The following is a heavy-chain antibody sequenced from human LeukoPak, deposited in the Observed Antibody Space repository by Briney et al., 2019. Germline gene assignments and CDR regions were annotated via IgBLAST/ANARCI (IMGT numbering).Heavy chain of an antibody. Sequence: GGSLRLSCAASGFTFSSYSMNWVRQAPGKGLEWVSSISSSSSYIYYADSVKGRFTISRDNAKNSLYLQMNSLRAEDTAVYYCAKDTLGAAAPGYWGQGTLVTVSS. CDR3: AKDTLGAAAPGY. V-gene: IGHV3-21*04. CDR1: GFTFSSYS. CDR2: ISSSSSYI. J-gene: IGHJ4*02. D-gene: IGHD6-13*01.